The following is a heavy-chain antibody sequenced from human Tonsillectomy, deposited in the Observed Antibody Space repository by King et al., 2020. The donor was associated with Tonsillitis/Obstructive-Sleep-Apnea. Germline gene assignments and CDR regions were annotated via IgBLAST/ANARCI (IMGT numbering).Heavy chain of an antibody. Sequence: VQLVESGGGVVQPGRSLRLSCAASGFKFSSYALHWVRQAPGKGLEWVSFISYDGSNKYYADSVKVRFTISRDNSKNTLYLQMNSLRAEDTAVYYCARSIQGWHYFDYWGQGTLVTVSS. CDR2: ISYDGSNK. CDR1: GFKFSSYA. V-gene: IGHV3-30*04. D-gene: IGHD6-19*01. J-gene: IGHJ4*02. CDR3: ARSIQGWHYFDY.